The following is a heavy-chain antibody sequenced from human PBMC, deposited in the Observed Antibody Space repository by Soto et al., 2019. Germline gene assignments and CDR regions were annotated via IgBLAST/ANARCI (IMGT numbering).Heavy chain of an antibody. CDR2: IKDGGLT. Sequence: QVQLQQWGAGLLKPSETLSLTCVVYGGSLSGYYWRWIRQPPGKGLEWIGEIKDGGLTNYSPSLKSRATISADSPMNQFSLKLYSVTAADTAVYYCARGQEGVVATHWDQGSLVTVSS. V-gene: IGHV4-34*01. CDR1: GGSLSGYY. D-gene: IGHD5-12*01. CDR3: ARGQEGVVATH. J-gene: IGHJ4*02.